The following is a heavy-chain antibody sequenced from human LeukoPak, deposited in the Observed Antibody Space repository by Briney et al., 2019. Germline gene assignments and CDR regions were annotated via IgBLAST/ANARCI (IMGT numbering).Heavy chain of an antibody. Sequence: ASVKVSCKTSGYTFTNYGMHWVPQAPRQSPEWMGWINTGNGNTKSSQKFQDRVTLTRDTSASTSYMELNSLSSEDTAVYYCARVPLHDDSRHYYPHWGQGTPVTVSS. J-gene: IGHJ1*01. CDR2: INTGNGNT. CDR1: GYTFTNYG. D-gene: IGHD3-22*01. CDR3: ARVPLHDDSRHYYPH. V-gene: IGHV1-3*04.